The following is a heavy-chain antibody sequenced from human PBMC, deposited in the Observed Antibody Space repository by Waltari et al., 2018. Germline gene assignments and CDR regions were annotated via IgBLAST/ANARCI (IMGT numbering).Heavy chain of an antibody. CDR3: ARGEEGYGEAYY. CDR2: INDDEKEK. CDR1: GFTFNTYW. V-gene: IGHV3-7*04. Sequence: VQLVESGGGLVQPVGSLSLSCAASGFTFNTYWMTWVRQAPGRGLEWVANINDDEKEKDKVDSVKGRFTISRDNTKKSLYRQMNSLGVDDTAVYYCARGEEGYGEAYYWGQGTLVTVSS. J-gene: IGHJ4*02. D-gene: IGHD3-10*01.